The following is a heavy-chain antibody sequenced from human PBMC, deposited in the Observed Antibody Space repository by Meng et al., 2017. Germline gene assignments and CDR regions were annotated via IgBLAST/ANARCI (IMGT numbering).Heavy chain of an antibody. CDR1: GFTFSSYA. Sequence: GESLKISCAASGFTFSSYAMTWVRQTEVKGLEWVSAISGSGAGIYYADPVKGRFTVSRDNSKNTVYLQMNTLRAEDTAVYYCVRSSGDGYSYDSWGQGILVTVSS. V-gene: IGHV3-23*01. CDR2: ISGSGAGI. CDR3: VRSSGDGYSYDS. J-gene: IGHJ4*02. D-gene: IGHD5-24*01.